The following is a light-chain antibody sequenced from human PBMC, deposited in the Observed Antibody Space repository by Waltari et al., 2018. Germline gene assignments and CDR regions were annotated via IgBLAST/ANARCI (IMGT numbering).Light chain of an antibody. CDR2: DVS. J-gene: IGLJ3*02. CDR1: SSDVGGYNY. CDR3: CSYAGSYSWV. V-gene: IGLV2-11*01. Sequence: QSALTQPRSVSGSPGQSVTIPCTGTSSDVGGYNYVSWYQQHQGKAPKLIIYDVSKRPSGVPYRFSGSKAGNTASLTISGLQAEDEADYYCCSYAGSYSWVFGGGTKLTVL.